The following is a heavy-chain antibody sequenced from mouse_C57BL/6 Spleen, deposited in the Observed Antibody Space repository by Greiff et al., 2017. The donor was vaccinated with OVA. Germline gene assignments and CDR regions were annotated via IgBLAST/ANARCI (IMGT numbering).Heavy chain of an antibody. D-gene: IGHD2-4*01. CDR2: IHPNSGST. J-gene: IGHJ2*01. CDR3: ARDSYDYDGFDY. Sequence: VQLQQSGAELVKPGASVKLSCKASGYTFTSYWMHWVKQRPGQGLEWIGMIHPNSGSTNYNEKFKSKATLTVDKSSSTAYMQLSSLTSEDSAVYYCARDSYDYDGFDYWGQGTTLTVSS. V-gene: IGHV1-64*01. CDR1: GYTFTSYW.